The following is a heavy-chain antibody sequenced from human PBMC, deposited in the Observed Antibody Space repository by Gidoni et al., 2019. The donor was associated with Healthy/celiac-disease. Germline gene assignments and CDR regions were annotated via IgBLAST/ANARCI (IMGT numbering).Heavy chain of an antibody. CDR2: ISSSSSTI. CDR3: ARDPPFRYCSGGSCYSP. D-gene: IGHD2-15*01. V-gene: IGHV3-48*02. Sequence: EVQLVESGGGLVQPGGSLRLSCAASGFTFSSYSMNWVRQAQGKGLDWVSYISSSSSTIYYEDSVKCRFTISRDNAKNSLYLQMNILRDEETVVYYCARDPPFRYCSGGSCYSPWGQGILVTVSS. J-gene: IGHJ5*02. CDR1: GFTFSSYS.